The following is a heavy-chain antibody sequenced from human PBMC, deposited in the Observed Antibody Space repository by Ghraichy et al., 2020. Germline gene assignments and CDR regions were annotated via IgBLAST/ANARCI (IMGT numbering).Heavy chain of an antibody. CDR3: AREVVVVPAAIGSNLEYYYYGMDV. CDR1: GFTFSSYW. D-gene: IGHD2-2*01. Sequence: GGSLRLSCAASGFTFSSYWMSWVRQAPGKGLEWVANIKQDGSEKYYVDSVKGRFTISRDNAKNSLYLQMNSLRAEDTAVYYCAREVVVVPAAIGSNLEYYYYGMDVWGQGTTVTVSS. V-gene: IGHV3-7*03. CDR2: IKQDGSEK. J-gene: IGHJ6*02.